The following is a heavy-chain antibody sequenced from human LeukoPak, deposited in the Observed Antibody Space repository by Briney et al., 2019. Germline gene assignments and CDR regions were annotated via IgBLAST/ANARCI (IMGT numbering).Heavy chain of an antibody. CDR1: GGSISSSTW. CDR2: IYYGGSI. D-gene: IGHD2-2*01. J-gene: IGHJ6*04. Sequence: SGTLSLTSAVSGGSISSSTWWTWVRQSPEKGLEWIGEIYYGGSINYNPSLKSRVTISVDKSKNKVSLKMTFVTAADTAVYYCARGGSTSWPNKYSYGLDVWGKGTTVTVSS. CDR3: ARGGSTSWPNKYSYGLDV. V-gene: IGHV4-4*02.